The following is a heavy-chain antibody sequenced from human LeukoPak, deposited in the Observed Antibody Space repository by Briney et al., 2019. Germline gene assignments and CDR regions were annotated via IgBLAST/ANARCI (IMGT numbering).Heavy chain of an antibody. Sequence: TGGPLRLSCAVSGFPFSIYEMNWVRQAPGKGLEWVSNIGSSGTTIYYADSVKGRFSISRDNAKSSLYLQMNSLRVEDTAVYYCALLAVVSDFDYWGQGALVTVSS. CDR2: IGSSGTTI. CDR3: ALLAVVSDFDY. D-gene: IGHD3-22*01. V-gene: IGHV3-48*03. CDR1: GFPFSIYE. J-gene: IGHJ4*02.